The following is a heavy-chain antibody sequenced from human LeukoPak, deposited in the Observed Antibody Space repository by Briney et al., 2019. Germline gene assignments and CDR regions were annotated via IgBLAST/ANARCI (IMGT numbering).Heavy chain of an antibody. CDR2: ISSTSSVI. CDR1: GSTFSSHT. V-gene: IGHV3-48*01. D-gene: IGHD3-10*01. CDR3: ARHYGSGSYYGPFDG. J-gene: IGHJ4*02. Sequence: GGSLRLSCAASGSTFSSHTMNWVRQAPGKGLEWISYISSTSSVIYYADSVKGRFTISRDNGKNSLLLQMNSLRAEDTAVYYCARHYGSGSYYGPFDGWGQGTLVTVSS.